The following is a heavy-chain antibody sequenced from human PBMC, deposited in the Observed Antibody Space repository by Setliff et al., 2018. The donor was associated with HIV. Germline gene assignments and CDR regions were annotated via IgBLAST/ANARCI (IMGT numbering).Heavy chain of an antibody. D-gene: IGHD3-3*01. CDR1: GGTFRGFG. CDR3: AREGIERYQYYNFWSGYYTPDY. CDR2: ISAYNGNT. Sequence: GASVKVSCKASGGTFRGFGISWVVQAPGQGLEWMGWISAYNGNTNYAQKLQGRVTTTTDTSTSTAYMELRSLRSDDTAVYYCAREGIERYQYYNFWSGYYTPDYWGQGTLVTVSS. J-gene: IGHJ4*02. V-gene: IGHV1-18*01.